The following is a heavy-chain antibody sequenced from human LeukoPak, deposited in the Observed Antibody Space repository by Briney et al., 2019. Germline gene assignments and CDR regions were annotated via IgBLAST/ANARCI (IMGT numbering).Heavy chain of an antibody. Sequence: GGSLRLSCTVSGFTVSSNSMSWVRQAPGKGLEWVSVIYSDNTHYSDSVKGRFTISRDNSKNTLFLQVNSLRAEDTAIYYCAKNGDRGAYCSGGSCYPYYYYYMDVWGKGTTVTISS. D-gene: IGHD2-15*01. CDR1: GFTVSSNS. CDR3: AKNGDRGAYCSGGSCYPYYYYYMDV. J-gene: IGHJ6*03. CDR2: IYSDNT. V-gene: IGHV3-53*01.